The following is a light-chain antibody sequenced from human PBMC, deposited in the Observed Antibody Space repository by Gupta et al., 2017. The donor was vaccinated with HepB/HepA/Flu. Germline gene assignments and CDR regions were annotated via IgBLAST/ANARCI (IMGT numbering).Light chain of an antibody. Sequence: IQLSHSPTSLSASVGDRVTITCQASQDISNYLDWYQQRPGKAPKLLIYDASKWETGVPSRFSGSGSGTDFTFTISSLQPEDIAMYYCKQYDNLPRTFGPGTKVDIK. V-gene: IGKV1-33*01. CDR1: QDISNY. CDR3: KQYDNLPRT. J-gene: IGKJ3*01. CDR2: DAS.